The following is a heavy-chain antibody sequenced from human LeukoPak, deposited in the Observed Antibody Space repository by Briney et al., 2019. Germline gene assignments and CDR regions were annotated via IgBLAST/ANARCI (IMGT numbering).Heavy chain of an antibody. Sequence: GGSLRLSCAVSGFTFSGFWMSWSRQAPGKGLEWVASINSDGSEGYYADVVKGRFTISRDNAKNSLYLQINSLRAEDTAVYYCARSSYSSSSSVWGQGTIVTVSS. CDR3: ARSSYSSSSSV. J-gene: IGHJ3*01. D-gene: IGHD6-6*01. CDR1: GFTFSGFW. V-gene: IGHV3-7*03. CDR2: INSDGSEG.